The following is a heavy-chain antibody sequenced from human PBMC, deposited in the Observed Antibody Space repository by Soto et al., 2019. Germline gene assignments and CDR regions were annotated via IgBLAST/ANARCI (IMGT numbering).Heavy chain of an antibody. V-gene: IGHV4-34*01. CDR2: INHSGNT. CDR3: ARHHVRGRTIAGAAEF. J-gene: IGHJ4*02. Sequence: QVQLQQWGAGLLKPSETLSLTCAVYGKSLSGYYWSWIRQPPGKALEWIGEINHSGNTNHNPSLKSRVTISVDTSKNQLFLNLSSVTAADTAMYYCARHHVRGRTIAGAAEFWGQGTLVTVSS. CDR1: GKSLSGYY. D-gene: IGHD1-26*01.